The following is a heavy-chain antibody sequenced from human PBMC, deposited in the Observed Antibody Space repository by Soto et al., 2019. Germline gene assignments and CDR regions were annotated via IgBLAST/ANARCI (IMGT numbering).Heavy chain of an antibody. J-gene: IGHJ5*02. V-gene: IGHV3-23*01. CDR3: AKDLPRIWFGELFPNWFDP. CDR2: NSGSGGST. CDR1: GFTFSSYA. D-gene: IGHD3-10*01. Sequence: PGGSLRLSCAASGFTFSSYAMSWVRQAPGKGLEWVSANSGSGGSTYYADSVKGRFTISRDNSKNTLYLQMNSLRAEDTAVYYCAKDLPRIWFGELFPNWFDPWGQGTLVTVSS.